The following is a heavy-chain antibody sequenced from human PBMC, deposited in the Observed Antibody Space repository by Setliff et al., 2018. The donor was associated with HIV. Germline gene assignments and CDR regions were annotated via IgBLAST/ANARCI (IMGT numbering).Heavy chain of an antibody. CDR3: VKEYHTEVTDTRVANYFDY. D-gene: IGHD4-4*01. J-gene: IGHJ4*02. Sequence: ASVKVSCKASGSTFITYHVHWVRQAPGQGLEWMGIINPNTGSTSYAQKFQGRVTMTWDTSTSTVYMELRSLRSEDTAIYYCVKEYHTEVTDTRVANYFDYWGQGTLVTVSS. CDR1: GSTFITYH. V-gene: IGHV1-46*01. CDR2: INPNTGST.